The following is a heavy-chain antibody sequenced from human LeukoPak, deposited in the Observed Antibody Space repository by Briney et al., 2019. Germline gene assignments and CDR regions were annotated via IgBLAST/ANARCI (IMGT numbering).Heavy chain of an antibody. V-gene: IGHV1-18*01. CDR3: AREDPGGAFDV. D-gene: IGHD3-16*01. J-gene: IGHJ3*01. CDR1: GYTFTSYA. CDR2: IGSYNGNP. Sequence: APVKVSCKASGYTFTSYAISRVRQAPGQGLEWMGWIGSYNGNPDYTQNLQGRVTMTTDTSTSTAYMELRSLKSDDTAVYYCAREDPGGAFDVWGRGTLVTVSS.